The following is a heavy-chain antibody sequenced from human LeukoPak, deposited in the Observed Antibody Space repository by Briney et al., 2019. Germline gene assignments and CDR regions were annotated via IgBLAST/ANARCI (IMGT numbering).Heavy chain of an antibody. J-gene: IGHJ6*03. V-gene: IGHV4-39*01. CDR2: IYYTGST. Sequence: SETLSLTCTVSGGSINSSNYYWGWIRQPPGKGLEWIGSIYYTGSTYYNPSLKSRVTISVDTSKTQFSLRLSSVTAADTAVYYCARQGRSSWYYYMDVWGKGTTVTVSS. D-gene: IGHD6-13*01. CDR1: GGSINSSNYY. CDR3: ARQGRSSWYYYMDV.